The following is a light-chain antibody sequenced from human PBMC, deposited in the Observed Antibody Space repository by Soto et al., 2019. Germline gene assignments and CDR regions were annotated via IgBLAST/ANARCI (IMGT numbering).Light chain of an antibody. CDR2: DVS. J-gene: IGKJ5*01. CDR3: TERCTWPLT. Sequence: VLTQSPGTLSLSPGERATLSCRASQSVTSYLAWYQQKPGQAPRLLIYDVSNRASGIPAGFSGSGSETDLAXSTHRLEHEVFAVEGSTERCTWPLTVGLGTRVEIK. CDR1: QSVTSY. V-gene: IGKV3-11*01.